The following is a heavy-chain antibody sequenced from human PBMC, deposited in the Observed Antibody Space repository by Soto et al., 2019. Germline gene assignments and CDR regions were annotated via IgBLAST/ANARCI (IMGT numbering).Heavy chain of an antibody. CDR3: ARVSRFTTVTSGYYYYGTDV. CDR1: GYSFTSYC. D-gene: IGHD4-4*01. V-gene: IGHV5-10-1*01. J-gene: IGHJ6*02. Sequence: PGESLKISCKGSGYSFTSYCIIWVRQMPGKGLEWMGRIDPSDSYTNYSPSFQGHVTISADKSISTAYLQWSSLKASDTAMYYCARVSRFTTVTSGYYYYGTDVWGQGTTVTVSS. CDR2: IDPSDSYT.